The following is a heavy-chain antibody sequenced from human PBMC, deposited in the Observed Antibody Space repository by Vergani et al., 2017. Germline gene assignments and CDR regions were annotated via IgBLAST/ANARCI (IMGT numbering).Heavy chain of an antibody. D-gene: IGHD3-3*01. CDR2: ISSYNDHT. V-gene: IGHV1-18*01. Sequence: QVQLVQSGTEVRKPGASVKVSCKASGYTFTSYGLSWVRQAPGQGLEWMGWISSYNDHTNYAQKFRGRVTMTTDTSTKTAYIELRSLRSDDTAVYYCARGGFWRGYSCNSGYGDDFYYYGMDVWGQGP. CDR3: ARGGFWRGYSCNSGYGDDFYYYGMDV. CDR1: GYTFTSYG. J-gene: IGHJ6*02.